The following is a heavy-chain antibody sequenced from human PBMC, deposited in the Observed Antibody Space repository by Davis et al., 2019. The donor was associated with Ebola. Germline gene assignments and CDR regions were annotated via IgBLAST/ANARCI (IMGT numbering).Heavy chain of an antibody. Sequence: SVKVSCKASGGTFSSYAISWVRQAPGQGLEWMGRIIPILGIANYAQKFQSRVTITADKSTSTAYMELSSLRSEDTAVYYCAREPRYGDYTHHDYYGMDVWGQGTTVTVSS. V-gene: IGHV1-69*04. CDR1: GGTFSSYA. CDR3: AREPRYGDYTHHDYYGMDV. J-gene: IGHJ6*02. D-gene: IGHD4-17*01. CDR2: IIPILGIA.